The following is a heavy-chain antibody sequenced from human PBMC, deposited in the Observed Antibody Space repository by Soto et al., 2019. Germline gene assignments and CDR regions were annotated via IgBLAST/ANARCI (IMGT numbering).Heavy chain of an antibody. CDR3: ARDAYYWYFDL. J-gene: IGHJ2*01. V-gene: IGHV3-30-3*01. CDR1: GFTFSSYA. CDR2: ISYDGSNK. Sequence: QVQLVESGGGVVQPGRSLRLSCAASGFTFSSYAMHWVRQAPGKGLEWVAVISYDGSNKYYADSVKGRFTISRDNSKNTLYLQMNSLRAEDTAVYYYARDAYYWYFDLWGRGTLVTVSS. D-gene: IGHD3-16*01.